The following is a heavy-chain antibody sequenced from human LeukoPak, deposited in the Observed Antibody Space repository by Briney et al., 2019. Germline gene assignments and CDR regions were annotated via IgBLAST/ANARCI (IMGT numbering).Heavy chain of an antibody. CDR1: GGSISSYY. CDR2: IYYSGST. CDR3: AREGIGSSWYGNWLDP. D-gene: IGHD6-13*01. Sequence: SETLSLTCTVSGGSISSYYWSWIRQPPGEGLEWIGYIYYSGSTNYNPSLKSRATISVDTSKNQFSLTLSSVTAADTAVYYCAREGIGSSWYGNWLDPWGQGTLVTVSS. V-gene: IGHV4-59*12. J-gene: IGHJ5*02.